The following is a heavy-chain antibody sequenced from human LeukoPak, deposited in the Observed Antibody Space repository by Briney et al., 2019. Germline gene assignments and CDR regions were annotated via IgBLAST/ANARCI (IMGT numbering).Heavy chain of an antibody. CDR1: GFTFSSYA. J-gene: IGHJ4*02. V-gene: IGHV3-23*01. CDR3: AYDGYGSGRVAFDY. CDR2: ISGSGGST. D-gene: IGHD3-10*01. Sequence: GGSLRLSCAASGFTFSSYAMSWVRQAPGKGLEWVSAISGSGGSTYYADSVRGRFTISRDNSKNTLYLQMNSLRAEDTAVYYCAYDGYGSGRVAFDYWGQGTLVTVSS.